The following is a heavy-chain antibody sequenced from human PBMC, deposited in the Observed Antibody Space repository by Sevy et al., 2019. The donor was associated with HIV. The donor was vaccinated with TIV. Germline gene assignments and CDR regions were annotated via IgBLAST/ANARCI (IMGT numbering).Heavy chain of an antibody. CDR3: ARAPVYCRGGNCYPYHFDY. J-gene: IGHJ4*02. V-gene: IGHV1-2*02. CDR2: INPNNGGT. Sequence: ASMKVSCKASGYSFTGYYIHWVRQAPGQGLEWMGWINPNNGGTNYAQEFQGRVTMTRDTYISTVYMELSRLKSDDTAVYYCARAPVYCRGGNCYPYHFDYWGQGTLVTVSS. CDR1: GYSFTGYY. D-gene: IGHD2-15*01.